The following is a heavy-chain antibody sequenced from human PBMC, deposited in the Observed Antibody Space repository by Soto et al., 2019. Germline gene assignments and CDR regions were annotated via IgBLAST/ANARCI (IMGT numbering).Heavy chain of an antibody. D-gene: IGHD3-3*01. J-gene: IGHJ6*02. CDR1: GFTFSSYV. CDR2: VHYDGTKK. Sequence: QVQLVESGGGVVQPGTSLRLSCAPSGFTFSSYVMHWVRQAPGKGLEWVAVVHYDGTKKYYADSVRGRFTISRDNTENILYLQMNSLRPDDTAVYFCARETSYDFSSGPQTMDVWGQGTTVTVSS. CDR3: ARETSYDFSSGPQTMDV. V-gene: IGHV3-33*01.